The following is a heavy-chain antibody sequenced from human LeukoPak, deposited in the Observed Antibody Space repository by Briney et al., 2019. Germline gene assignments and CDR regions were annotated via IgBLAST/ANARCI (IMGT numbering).Heavy chain of an antibody. Sequence: GASVKVTCKGSGCTFTDYYMHWVRQAPGQGLEWMGWFNPNSGGTDYAQKFQGRVTMTRDTSISTAYMELSRLRSDDTAVYYCARERITMVRGAKSNWFDPWGQGTLVTVSS. V-gene: IGHV1-2*02. CDR1: GCTFTDYY. CDR2: FNPNSGGT. CDR3: ARERITMVRGAKSNWFDP. D-gene: IGHD3-10*01. J-gene: IGHJ5*02.